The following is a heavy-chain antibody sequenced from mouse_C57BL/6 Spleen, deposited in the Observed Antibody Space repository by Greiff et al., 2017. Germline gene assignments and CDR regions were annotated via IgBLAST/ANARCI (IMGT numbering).Heavy chain of an antibody. Sequence: EVKLQESGPGLVKPSQTVFLTCTVTGISITTGNYRWSWIRQFPGNKLEWIGYIYYSGTITYNPSLTSRTTITRDTPKNQFFLEMNSLTAEDTATYYCARYYYGGYFDVWGTGTTVTVSS. D-gene: IGHD1-1*01. CDR2: IYYSGTI. V-gene: IGHV3-5*01. CDR3: ARYYYGGYFDV. CDR1: GISITTGNYR. J-gene: IGHJ1*03.